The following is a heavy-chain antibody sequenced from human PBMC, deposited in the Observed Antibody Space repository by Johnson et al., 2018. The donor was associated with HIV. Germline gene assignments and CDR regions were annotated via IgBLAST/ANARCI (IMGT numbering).Heavy chain of an antibody. CDR2: ISYDGTTK. J-gene: IGHJ3*02. CDR1: RFTFSSHA. V-gene: IGHV3-30*14. Sequence: VQLVESGGGVVQPGRSLRLSCAASRFTFSSHAMHWVRQAPGKGLEWVAVISYDGTTKYYADSVKGRFTISRDNSKKTLYLQMNSLSAEDTAVYYCTGEDGLGESALVFDMWVQGTMVTVSS. CDR3: TGEDGLGESALVFDM. D-gene: IGHD3-16*02.